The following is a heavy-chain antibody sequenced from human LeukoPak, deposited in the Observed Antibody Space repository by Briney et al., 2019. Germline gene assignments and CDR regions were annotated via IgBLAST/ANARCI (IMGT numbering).Heavy chain of an antibody. Sequence: GASVKVSCKASGYTFTGYYMHWVRQAPGQGLEWMGWINPNSGGTNYAQKFQGWVTMTRDTSISTAYMELSRLRSDDTAVYYCARDQGSVRGVPDAFGIWGQGTMVTVSS. CDR2: INPNSGGT. CDR1: GYTFTGYY. CDR3: ARDQGSVRGVPDAFGI. J-gene: IGHJ3*02. D-gene: IGHD3-10*01. V-gene: IGHV1-2*04.